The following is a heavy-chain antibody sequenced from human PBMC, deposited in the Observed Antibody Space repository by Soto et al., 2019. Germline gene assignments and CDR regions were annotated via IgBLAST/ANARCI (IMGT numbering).Heavy chain of an antibody. CDR3: ARDLWGYCGTDCYPLDV. D-gene: IGHD2-21*02. CDR1: GGSISSYY. V-gene: IGHV4-59*01. Sequence: PSDTLSLTCTVSGGSISSYYWSWIRQPPGKGLEWIGYMYNTGSTVYNPSLKSRVTISVDTSKNQFYLKVNSVTAADTAVYYCARDLWGYCGTDCYPLDVWGQGTTVTVS. CDR2: MYNTGST. J-gene: IGHJ6*02.